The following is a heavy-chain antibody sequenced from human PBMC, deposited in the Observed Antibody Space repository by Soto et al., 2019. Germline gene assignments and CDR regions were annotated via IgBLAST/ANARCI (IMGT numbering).Heavy chain of an antibody. J-gene: IGHJ4*02. CDR2: ISAYNGNT. Sequence: ASGKVSCKASGYTFTSYGISWVRQAPGQGLEWMGWISAYNGNTNYAQKLQGRVTMTTDTYTSTAYMELRSLRSDDTAVYYCARSAISVVVITTDFDYWGQGTLVTSPQ. D-gene: IGHD3-22*01. V-gene: IGHV1-18*01. CDR3: ARSAISVVVITTDFDY. CDR1: GYTFTSYG.